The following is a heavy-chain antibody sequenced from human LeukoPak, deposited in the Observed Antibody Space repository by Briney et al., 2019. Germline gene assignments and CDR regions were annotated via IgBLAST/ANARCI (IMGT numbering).Heavy chain of an antibody. CDR2: ISGSGGST. V-gene: IGHV3-23*01. CDR1: GFTFSSYA. Sequence: GGSLRLSCAASGFTFSSYAMSWVRQAPGKRLEWVSAISGSGGSTYYADSVKGRFTISRDNSKNTLYLQMNSLRAEDTAVYYCAKTQGYDFWSGYLNWFDPWGQGTLVTVSS. CDR3: AKTQGYDFWSGYLNWFDP. J-gene: IGHJ5*02. D-gene: IGHD3-3*01.